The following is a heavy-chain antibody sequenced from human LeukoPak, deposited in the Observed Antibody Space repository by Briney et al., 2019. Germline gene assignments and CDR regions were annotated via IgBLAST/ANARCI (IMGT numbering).Heavy chain of an antibody. V-gene: IGHV4-39*07. CDR3: ARTPITMVRGVGKTGFDI. CDR2: IYYSGST. J-gene: IGHJ3*02. D-gene: IGHD3-10*01. CDR1: GGSISRSSYY. Sequence: PSETLSLTCTVSGGSISRSSYYWGWIRQPPGKGLEWIGSIYYSGSTYYNPSLKSRVTISVDTSKNQFSLKLSSVTAADTAVYYCARTPITMVRGVGKTGFDIWGQGTMVTVSS.